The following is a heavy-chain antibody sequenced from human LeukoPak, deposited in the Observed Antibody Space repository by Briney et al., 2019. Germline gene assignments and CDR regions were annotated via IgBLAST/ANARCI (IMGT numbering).Heavy chain of an antibody. CDR1: GGSFSGYY. CDR2: INHSGST. D-gene: IGHD3-10*01. CDR3: ARGWFGVYPPRNWFDP. Sequence: SETLSLTCAVYGGSFSGYYWSWIRQPPGKGLEWIGEINHSGSTNYNPSLKSRVTISVDTSKNQFSLKLSSVTAADTAVYYCARGWFGVYPPRNWFDPWGQGTLVTVSS. V-gene: IGHV4-34*01. J-gene: IGHJ5*02.